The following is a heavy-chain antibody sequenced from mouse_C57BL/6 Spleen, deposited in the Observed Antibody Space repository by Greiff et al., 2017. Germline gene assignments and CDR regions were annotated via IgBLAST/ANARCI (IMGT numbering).Heavy chain of an antibody. J-gene: IGHJ2*01. CDR3: ALTTVEGTLYIDY. CDR2: IYPRSGNT. CDR1: GYTFTSYG. D-gene: IGHD1-1*01. V-gene: IGHV1-81*01. Sequence: QVQLQQSGAELARPGASVKLSCKASGYTFTSYGISWVKQRTGQGLEWIGEIYPRSGNTYYNEKFKGKATLTADKSSSTAYMELRSLTSEDSAVYFCALTTVEGTLYIDYWGQGTTLTVSS.